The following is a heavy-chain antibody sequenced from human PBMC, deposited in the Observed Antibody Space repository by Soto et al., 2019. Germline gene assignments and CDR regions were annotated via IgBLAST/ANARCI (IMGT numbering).Heavy chain of an antibody. Sequence: GGSLRLSCAASGFTFSSYGMHWVRQAPGKGLEWVAVISYDGSNKYYADSVKGRFTISRDNSKNTLYLQMNSLRAEDTAVYYCAKPGSVVYDSSGSQFHYWGQGTLVTVSS. CDR3: AKPGSVVYDSSGSQFHY. CDR1: GFTFSSYG. CDR2: ISYDGSNK. D-gene: IGHD3-22*01. V-gene: IGHV3-30*18. J-gene: IGHJ4*02.